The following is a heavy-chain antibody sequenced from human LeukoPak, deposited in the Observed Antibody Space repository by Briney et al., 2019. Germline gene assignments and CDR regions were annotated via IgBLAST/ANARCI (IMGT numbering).Heavy chain of an antibody. CDR3: ARQAIAAWYFDL. J-gene: IGHJ2*01. CDR2: IYPGGSDT. Sequence: GESLKISCQGSGYSFATYWIGWVRQMPGKGLEWMGIIYPGGSDTRYSPSFQGQVTISVDKSISTAYLQWSSLKASDTAKYYCARQAIAAWYFDLWGRGTLVTVSS. D-gene: IGHD2-21*01. V-gene: IGHV5-51*01. CDR1: GYSFATYW.